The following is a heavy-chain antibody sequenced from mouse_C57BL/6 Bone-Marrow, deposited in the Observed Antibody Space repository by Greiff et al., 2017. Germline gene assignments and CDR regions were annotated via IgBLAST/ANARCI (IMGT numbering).Heavy chain of an antibody. V-gene: IGHV1-5*01. CDR2: IYPGNSDT. D-gene: IGHD1-1*01. Sequence: EVQLQQSGTVLARPGASVKMSCKTSGYTFTSYWMHWVKQRPGQGLEWIGAIYPGNSDTSYNQKFKGKANLTAVTSASTAYMELSSLTNEDSAVYYCTRRGNYYGSPAWFAYWGQGTLVTVSA. CDR3: TRRGNYYGSPAWFAY. CDR1: GYTFTSYW. J-gene: IGHJ3*01.